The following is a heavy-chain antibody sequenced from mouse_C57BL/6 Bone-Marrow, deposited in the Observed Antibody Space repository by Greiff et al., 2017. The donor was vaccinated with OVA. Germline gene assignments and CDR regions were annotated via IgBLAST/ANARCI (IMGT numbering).Heavy chain of an antibody. J-gene: IGHJ2*01. CDR1: GFTFSDYG. Sequence: EVQLQESGGGLVKPGGSLKLSCAASGFTFSDYGMHWVRQAPEKGLEWVAYISSGSSTIYYADTVKGRFPISRDNAKNTLFLQMTSLRSEDTAMYYCARPYYGSKGGYYFDYWGQGTTLTVSS. CDR2: ISSGSSTI. CDR3: ARPYYGSKGGYYFDY. V-gene: IGHV5-17*01. D-gene: IGHD1-1*01.